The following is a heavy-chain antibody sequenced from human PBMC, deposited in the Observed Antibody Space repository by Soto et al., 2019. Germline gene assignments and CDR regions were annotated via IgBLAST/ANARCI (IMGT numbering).Heavy chain of an antibody. V-gene: IGHV4-39*01. J-gene: IGHJ4*02. Sequence: QLQLQESGPGLVKPSETLSLTCTVSGGSISSSSYYWGWLRQPPGKRLERIGSIYYSGSTYYNPSLRCRVTIHGDSPSNPFSLKVSSVTAAVTAVYYCARHVDSSGSHYFDYWGQGTLVTVSS. D-gene: IGHD3-22*01. CDR1: GGSISSSSYY. CDR3: ARHVDSSGSHYFDY. CDR2: IYYSGST.